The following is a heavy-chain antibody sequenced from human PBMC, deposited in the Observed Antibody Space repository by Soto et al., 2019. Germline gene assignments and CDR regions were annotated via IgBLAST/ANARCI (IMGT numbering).Heavy chain of an antibody. V-gene: IGHV1-2*04. J-gene: IGHJ5*02. CDR1: GYTFTGYY. D-gene: IGHD6-13*01. CDR2: INPNSGGT. CDR3: ARGGGIAAARREESNWFDP. Sequence: QVQLVQSGAEVKKPGASVKVSCKASGYTFTGYYMHWVRQAPGQGLEWMGWINPNSGGTNYAQKFQGWVTMTRDTSISTAYMELSRLRSDDTAVYYCARGGGIAAARREESNWFDPWGQGTLVTVSS.